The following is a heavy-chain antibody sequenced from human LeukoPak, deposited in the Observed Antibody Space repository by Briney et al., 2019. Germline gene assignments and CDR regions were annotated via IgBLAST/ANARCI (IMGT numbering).Heavy chain of an antibody. V-gene: IGHV3-30*04. CDR1: GFTLSSYA. Sequence: GGSLRLSCAASGFTLSSYAMHWVRQAPGKGLEWVAVISYDGSNKYYADSVKGRFTISRDNSKNTLYLQMNSLRAEDTAVYYCAREESSWYACFDYWGQGTLVTVSS. CDR2: ISYDGSNK. CDR3: AREESSWYACFDY. D-gene: IGHD6-13*01. J-gene: IGHJ4*02.